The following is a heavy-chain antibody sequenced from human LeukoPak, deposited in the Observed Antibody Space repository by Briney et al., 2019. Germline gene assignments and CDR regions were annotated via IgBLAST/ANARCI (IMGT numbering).Heavy chain of an antibody. V-gene: IGHV4-34*01. J-gene: IGHJ6*02. CDR2: INHSGST. CDR1: GGSFSGYY. Sequence: SETLSLTCAVYGGSFSGYYWSWIRQPPGKGLEWIGEINHSGSTNYNPSLKSRVTISVDTSKNQFSPKLSSVTAADTAVYYCARGVRYCSGGSCYSRPSYGMDVWGQGTTVTVSS. CDR3: ARGVRYCSGGSCYSRPSYGMDV. D-gene: IGHD2-15*01.